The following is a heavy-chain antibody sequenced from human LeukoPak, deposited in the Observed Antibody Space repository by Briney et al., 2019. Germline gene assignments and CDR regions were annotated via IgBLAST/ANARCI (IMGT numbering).Heavy chain of an antibody. CDR3: ARCTTGKTFGSLREIRKSREIDY. Sequence: GGSLRLSCAASGFTFSSYSMNWVRQAPGKGLEWVSSISSSSSYIHYADSVRGRFTISRDNAKNSLFLQMNSLRGEDTAVYYCARCTTGKTFGSLREIRKSREIDYWGQGTLVTVSS. D-gene: IGHD1-1*01. CDR2: ISSSSSYI. V-gene: IGHV3-21*01. J-gene: IGHJ4*02. CDR1: GFTFSSYS.